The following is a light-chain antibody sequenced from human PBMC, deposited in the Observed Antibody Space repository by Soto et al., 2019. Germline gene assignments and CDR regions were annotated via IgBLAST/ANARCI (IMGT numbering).Light chain of an antibody. V-gene: IGKV3-11*01. Sequence: EIVLTQSPATLSLSPGERATLSCRASQSISISLAWYQQKPGQAPRLLIYDASNRATGIPARFSGSGSGTDFTLTISSLEPEDFAVYYCQQRDNWPPHTFGQGTKVDIK. CDR1: QSISIS. CDR2: DAS. CDR3: QQRDNWPPHT. J-gene: IGKJ2*01.